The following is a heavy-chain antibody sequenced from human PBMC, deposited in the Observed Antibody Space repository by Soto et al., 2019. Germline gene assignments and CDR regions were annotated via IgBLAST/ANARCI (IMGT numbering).Heavy chain of an antibody. J-gene: IGHJ4*02. V-gene: IGHV2-5*02. CDR1: GFSLSSTRMA. D-gene: IGHD6-19*01. CDR3: AHIVVAGLGYYFDY. Sequence: QITLKESGPTLVKPTQTLTLTCTFSGFSLSSTRMAVGWIRQPPGKALEWLALIYWDDDKRYSPFLKSRLTITKDTSKNQVGLTMSNMAPVDTARYYWAHIVVAGLGYYFDYWGQGTLVTVSS. CDR2: IYWDDDK.